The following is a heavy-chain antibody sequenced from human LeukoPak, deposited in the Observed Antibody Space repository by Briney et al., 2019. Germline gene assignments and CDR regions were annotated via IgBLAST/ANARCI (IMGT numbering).Heavy chain of an antibody. CDR2: IRYDESDK. Sequence: GGSLRLSCSASGFTFRRYGMQWVGQAPGKGLQGVGFIRYDESDKKYEASVKGRFTISRDNSKGTVSLQMYSLRVEDTAVYYCATQFYASGNYYSPIHYWGHGTLVTVSS. J-gene: IGHJ4*01. CDR1: GFTFRRYG. D-gene: IGHD2/OR15-2a*01. CDR3: ATQFYASGNYYSPIHY. V-gene: IGHV3-30*02.